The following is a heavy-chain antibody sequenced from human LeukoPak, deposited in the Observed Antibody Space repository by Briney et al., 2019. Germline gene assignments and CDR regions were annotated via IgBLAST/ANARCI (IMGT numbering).Heavy chain of an antibody. J-gene: IGHJ4*02. Sequence: GGSLRLSCAASGFTFSDHYMSWIRQAPGKGLEWVSYISGSSHYTNTADSVKGRFTISRDNAKNSLYLQMNSLRTEDTAVYYCARVTHYGESALDYWGQGTLVTVSS. CDR2: ISGSSHYT. CDR1: GFTFSDHY. D-gene: IGHD4-17*01. CDR3: ARVTHYGESALDY. V-gene: IGHV3-11*06.